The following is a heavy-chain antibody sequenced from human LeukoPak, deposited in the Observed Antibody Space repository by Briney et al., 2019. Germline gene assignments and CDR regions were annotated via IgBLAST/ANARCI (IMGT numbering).Heavy chain of an antibody. CDR3: ARDNWGF. J-gene: IGHJ6*04. CDR1: GFTFSNYW. CDR2: IKQDGREK. Sequence: GGSLRLSCAASGFTFSNYWMSWVRQAPGKGLEWVANIKQDGREKYYVDSVKGRFTISGDNAKNSVYLQMNSLRAEDTAVYYCARDNWGFWGKGTTVTVSS. V-gene: IGHV3-7*01. D-gene: IGHD7-27*01.